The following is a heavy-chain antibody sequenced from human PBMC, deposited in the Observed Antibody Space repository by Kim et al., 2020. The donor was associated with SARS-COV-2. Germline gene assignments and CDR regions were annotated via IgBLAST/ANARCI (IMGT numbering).Heavy chain of an antibody. D-gene: IGHD1-26*01. CDR2: ISGSGGST. J-gene: IGHJ4*02. Sequence: GGSLRLSCAASGFTFSSYAMSWVRQAPGKGLEWVSAISGSGGSTYYADSVKGRFTISRDNSKNTLYLQMNSLRAEDTAVYYCAKYSGSYYGLWLDYWGQGTLVTVSS. CDR3: AKYSGSYYGLWLDY. V-gene: IGHV3-23*01. CDR1: GFTFSSYA.